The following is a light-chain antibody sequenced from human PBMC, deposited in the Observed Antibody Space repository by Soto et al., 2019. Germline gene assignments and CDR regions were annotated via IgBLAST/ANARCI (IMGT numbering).Light chain of an antibody. V-gene: IGKV3-15*01. CDR3: QHYNNWPRT. J-gene: IGKJ1*01. CDR1: QSVSSN. CDR2: GTA. Sequence: EIVMTQSPATLSVSPGERATLSCRASQSVSSNLAWYQQKPGQAPRLLLYGTATRATGIPARCSGSRSGTEDTLTISSLQAEDYAVYYCQHYNNWPRTFGQGTKVEIK.